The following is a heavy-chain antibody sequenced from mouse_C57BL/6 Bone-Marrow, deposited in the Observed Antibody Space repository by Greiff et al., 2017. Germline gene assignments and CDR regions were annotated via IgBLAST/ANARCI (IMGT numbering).Heavy chain of an antibody. Sequence: VMLVESGAELVRPGTSVKMSCKASGYTFTNYWIGWVKQRPGHGLEWIGDIYPGGGYTNYNEKFKGKATLTADKSSSTAYMQFSSLTSEDSAIYYCAREEGDGSWYCDVWGTGTTVTVTS. V-gene: IGHV1-63*01. CDR3: AREEGDGSWYCDV. CDR1: GYTFTNYW. D-gene: IGHD2-3*01. CDR2: IYPGGGYT. J-gene: IGHJ1*03.